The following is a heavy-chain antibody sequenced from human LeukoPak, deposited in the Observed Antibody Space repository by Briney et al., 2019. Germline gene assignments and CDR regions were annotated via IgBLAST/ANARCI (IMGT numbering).Heavy chain of an antibody. CDR3: ARGEFGELKS. J-gene: IGHJ5*02. CDR2: ISTSSSTI. D-gene: IGHD3-10*01. Sequence: GGSLRLSCAASGFTFSSYSMNWVRQAPGKGLEWVSYISTSSSTIHYADSVKGRFTISRDNAKNSLYLQMNSLRAEDTAVYYCARGEFGELKSWGQGTLVIVSS. CDR1: GFTFSSYS. V-gene: IGHV3-48*01.